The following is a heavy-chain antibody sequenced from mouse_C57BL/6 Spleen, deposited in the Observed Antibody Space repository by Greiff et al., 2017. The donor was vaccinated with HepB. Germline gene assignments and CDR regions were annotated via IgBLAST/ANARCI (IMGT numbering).Heavy chain of an antibody. CDR1: GYTFTSYG. J-gene: IGHJ2*01. CDR2: IYPRSGNI. CDR3: ARRGDYEDY. V-gene: IGHV1-81*01. D-gene: IGHD2-4*01. Sequence: QVQLQQSGAELARPGASVKLSCKASGYTFTSYGISWVKQRTGQGLEWIGEIYPRSGNIYYNEKFKGKVTLAADKSSSTAYMGLRSLTSEDSAVFVCARRGDYEDYWGQGTTLTVAA.